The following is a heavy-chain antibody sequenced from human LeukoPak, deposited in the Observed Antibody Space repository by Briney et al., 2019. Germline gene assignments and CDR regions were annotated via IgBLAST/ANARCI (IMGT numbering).Heavy chain of an antibody. CDR2: MNQDGSER. D-gene: IGHD3-3*01. CDR1: GFTFSNYW. CDR3: ARGLEWLDY. V-gene: IGHV3-7*05. J-gene: IGHJ4*02. Sequence: GGSLRLSCAASGFTFSNYWMTWVRQAPGKGLEWVANMNQDGSERYYVDSVKGRFTISGDNAKKSLYLQMNSLRAEDAALYYCARGLEWLDYWGQGTLVTVSS.